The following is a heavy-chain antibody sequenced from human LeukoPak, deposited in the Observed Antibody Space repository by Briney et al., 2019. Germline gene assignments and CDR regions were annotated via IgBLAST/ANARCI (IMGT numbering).Heavy chain of an antibody. CDR1: GDSFSGYY. V-gene: IGHV4-34*01. J-gene: IGHJ4*02. CDR2: INHNGST. Sequence: SETLSLTCAVYGDSFSGYYWRWLRQPPGKGLEWIGEINHNGSTNYNPPLKSRVTIPVDTSKNQFSLKQSHVTAADTAVYYCARAFSGYDLPSSFFVYWGQGALVTVSS. D-gene: IGHD5-12*01. CDR3: ARAFSGYDLPSSFFVY.